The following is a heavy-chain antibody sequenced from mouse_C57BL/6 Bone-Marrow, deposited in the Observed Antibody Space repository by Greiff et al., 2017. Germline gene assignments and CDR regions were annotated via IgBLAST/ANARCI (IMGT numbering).Heavy chain of an antibody. D-gene: IGHD1-1*01. Sequence: QVQLQQPGAELVRPGTSVKLSCKASGYTFTSYWMHWVKQRPGQGLEWIGVIDPSDSYTNYNQKFKGKATLTVDTSSSTAYMQLSSLTSEDSAVDDCSLITAVARGGWGTGTTVTVSS. CDR3: SLITAVARGG. CDR2: IDPSDSYT. V-gene: IGHV1-59*01. CDR1: GYTFTSYW. J-gene: IGHJ1*03.